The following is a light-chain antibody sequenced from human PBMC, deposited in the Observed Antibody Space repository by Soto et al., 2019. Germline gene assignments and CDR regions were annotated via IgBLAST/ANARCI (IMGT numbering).Light chain of an antibody. CDR3: QQYGSSPHT. V-gene: IGKV3-20*01. J-gene: IGKJ2*01. CDR1: QSVSSSY. CDR2: GAS. Sequence: EIVLTQSPGTLSLSPGERGTVSCRASQSVSSSYLAWYQHKPGQAPRLLIYGASSRATGIPDRFSGSGSGTDLTLTISRLETDDFAVYYCQQYGSSPHTFGQGTKLEIK.